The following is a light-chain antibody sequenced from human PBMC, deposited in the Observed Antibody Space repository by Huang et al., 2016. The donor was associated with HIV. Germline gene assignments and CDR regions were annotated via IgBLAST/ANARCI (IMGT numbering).Light chain of an antibody. J-gene: IGKJ1*01. V-gene: IGKV3-15*01. CDR2: GAS. CDR3: QQYNYRRT. CDR1: QNVRSN. Sequence: DIVMTQSPATLSVSPGERVTLSYRASQNVRSNLAWYRQNPGQAPRLLIYGASTRATGIAARFSGSGSGTEFTLTISSLQSEDFAVYFCQQYNYRRTFGQGTKVEIK.